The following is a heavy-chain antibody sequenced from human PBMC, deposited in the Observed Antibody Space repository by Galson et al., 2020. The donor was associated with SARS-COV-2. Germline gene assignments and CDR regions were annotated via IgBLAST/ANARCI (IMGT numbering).Heavy chain of an antibody. CDR3: ARLVGPTTPFDY. D-gene: IGHD1-26*01. Sequence: ETSETLSLTCSVSGGSISSYYWSWIRQPPGKGLEWIGYISYSGSTNYNHSLKSRVTVSVDTSKHQFSLKLSSVTAADTAVYYCARLVGPTTPFDYWGQGTLVTVSS. CDR2: ISYSGST. J-gene: IGHJ4*02. V-gene: IGHV4-59*01. CDR1: GGSISSYY.